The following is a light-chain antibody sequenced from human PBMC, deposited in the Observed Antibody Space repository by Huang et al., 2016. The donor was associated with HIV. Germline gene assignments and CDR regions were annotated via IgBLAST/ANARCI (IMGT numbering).Light chain of an antibody. Sequence: DIQMTQSPSSLSAFVGDTVTITCRASQVIGHSLAWYQQKPGRPPKLRIYVASTLQSGVPSRFSGSGSGTDFTLTISNLQTEDVATYYCQKYDSAPRTFGQGTRV. V-gene: IGKV1-27*01. CDR1: QVIGHS. J-gene: IGKJ1*01. CDR2: VAS. CDR3: QKYDSAPRT.